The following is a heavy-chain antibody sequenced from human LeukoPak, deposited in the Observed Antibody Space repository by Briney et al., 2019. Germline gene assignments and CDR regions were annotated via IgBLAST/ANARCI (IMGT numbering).Heavy chain of an antibody. Sequence: GESLKISCEGSGYSFTTYWIGWVRQMPGKGLEWMGIIYPGDSDTRYSPSFQGQVTISADKSIGTAYLQWSSLKTSDTAMYYCALGMYRSGWCFDYWGQGTLVTVSS. CDR1: GYSFTTYW. D-gene: IGHD6-19*01. CDR2: IYPGDSDT. J-gene: IGHJ4*02. CDR3: ALGMYRSGWCFDY. V-gene: IGHV5-51*01.